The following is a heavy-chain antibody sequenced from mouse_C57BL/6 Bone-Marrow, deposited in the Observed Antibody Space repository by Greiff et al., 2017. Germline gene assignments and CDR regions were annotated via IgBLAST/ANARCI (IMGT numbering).Heavy chain of an antibody. D-gene: IGHD1-1*01. CDR2: IYPGDGDT. J-gene: IGHJ2*01. CDR1: GYAFSSSW. V-gene: IGHV1-82*01. Sequence: VQLQQSGPELVKPGASVKISCKASGYAFSSSWMNWVKQRPGKGLEWIGRIYPGDGDTNYNGKFKGKATLTADKSSSTAYMQLSSLTSEDSAVYFCARWVVATRNYFDYWGQGTTLTGSS. CDR3: ARWVVATRNYFDY.